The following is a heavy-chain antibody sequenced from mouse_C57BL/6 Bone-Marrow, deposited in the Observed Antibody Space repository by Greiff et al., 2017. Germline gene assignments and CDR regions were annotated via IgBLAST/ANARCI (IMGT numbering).Heavy chain of an antibody. CDR1: GYTFTNYW. V-gene: IGHV1-63*01. J-gene: IGHJ3*01. Sequence: QVQLQQSGAELVRPGTSVKMSCKASGYTFTNYWIGWAKQRPGHGLEWIGDIYPGGGYTNYNEKFKGKATLTADKSSSTAYMQFSSLTSEDSAIYYCGRRDYGSSYGFAYWGQGTLVTVSA. CDR3: GRRDYGSSYGFAY. CDR2: IYPGGGYT. D-gene: IGHD1-1*01.